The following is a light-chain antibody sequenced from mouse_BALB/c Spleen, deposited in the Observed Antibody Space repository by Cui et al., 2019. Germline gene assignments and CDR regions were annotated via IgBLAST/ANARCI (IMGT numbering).Light chain of an antibody. Sequence: VVMIQTPLSLPVGLGEQASSSCRSSPSLVHSNGDTYLHWYPQKPGQSPKLLIYKVSNRLSGVPDRFSCSGSGTEFTLKISRVEAEDLGVYFCSQGTHVPWTFGGGTKLEIK. V-gene: IGKV1-110*01. CDR1: PSLVHSNGDTY. CDR2: KVS. J-gene: IGKJ1*01. CDR3: SQGTHVPWT.